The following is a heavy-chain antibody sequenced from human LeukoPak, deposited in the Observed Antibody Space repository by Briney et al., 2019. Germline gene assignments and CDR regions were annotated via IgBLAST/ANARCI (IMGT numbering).Heavy chain of an antibody. D-gene: IGHD1-20*01. CDR1: GGSISSSNW. Sequence: SGTLSLTCAVSGGSISSSNWWSWVRQPPGKGLEWIGKIYHSGSTNYNPSLKSRVTISIDKSKNQFSLKLSSVTAADTAVYYCASNWKEVNFDYWGQGTLVTVSS. J-gene: IGHJ4*02. CDR2: IYHSGST. CDR3: ASNWKEVNFDY. V-gene: IGHV4-4*02.